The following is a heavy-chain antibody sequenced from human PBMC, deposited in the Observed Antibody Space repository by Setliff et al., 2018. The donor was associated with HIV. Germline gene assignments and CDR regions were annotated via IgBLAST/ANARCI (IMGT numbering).Heavy chain of an antibody. Sequence: PSETLSLTCSVSGDSIGSGSYFWGWIRQTPGKGLEWIGNIYYTGFAYYNPSLKSRVTISLDTSKTHFFLNLTSVTDADTAVYFCTREGRGDPAMATTRIDYWGQGKLVTVSS. J-gene: IGHJ4*02. CDR3: TREGRGDPAMATTRIDY. V-gene: IGHV4-39*02. D-gene: IGHD1-1*01. CDR1: GDSIGSGSYF. CDR2: IYYTGFA.